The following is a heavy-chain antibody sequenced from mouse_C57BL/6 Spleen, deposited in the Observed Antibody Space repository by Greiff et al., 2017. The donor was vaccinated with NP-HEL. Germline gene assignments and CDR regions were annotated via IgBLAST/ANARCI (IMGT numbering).Heavy chain of an antibody. J-gene: IGHJ4*01. D-gene: IGHD1-1*01. CDR1: GYTFTDYN. CDR3: ARPLGITTVVADYYAMDY. CDR2: INPNNGGT. Sequence: EVQLVESGPELVKPGASVKIPCKASGYTFTDYNMDWVKQSHGKSLEWIGDINPNNGGTIYNQKFKGKATLTVDKSSSTAYMELRSLTSEDTAVYYCARPLGITTVVADYYAMDYWGQGTSVTVSS. V-gene: IGHV1-18*01.